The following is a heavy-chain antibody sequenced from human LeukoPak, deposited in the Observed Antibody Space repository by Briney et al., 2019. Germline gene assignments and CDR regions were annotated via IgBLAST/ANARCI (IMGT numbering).Heavy chain of an antibody. D-gene: IGHD3-10*01. Sequence: SETLSLTCAVYGGSFSGYYWSWIRQPPGKGLEWIGEINHSGSTNYNPSLKSRVTISVDTSKNQFSLKLSSVTAADTAVYYCARARFGEFPNYYYYYYMDVWGKGTTVTISS. CDR2: INHSGST. CDR3: ARARFGEFPNYYYYYYMDV. V-gene: IGHV4-34*01. CDR1: GGSFSGYY. J-gene: IGHJ6*03.